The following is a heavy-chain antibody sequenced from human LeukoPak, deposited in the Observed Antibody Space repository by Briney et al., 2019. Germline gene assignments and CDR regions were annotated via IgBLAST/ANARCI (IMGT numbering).Heavy chain of an antibody. Sequence: ASVKVSCKASGYTFTGYYMHWVRQAPGQGLEWMGWINPNSGGTNYAQKFQGRVTMARDTSISTAYMELSRLRSDDTAVYYCARAKYSSSGNWFDPWGQGTLVTVSS. CDR3: ARAKYSSSGNWFDP. CDR2: INPNSGGT. CDR1: GYTFTGYY. V-gene: IGHV1-2*02. D-gene: IGHD6-6*01. J-gene: IGHJ5*02.